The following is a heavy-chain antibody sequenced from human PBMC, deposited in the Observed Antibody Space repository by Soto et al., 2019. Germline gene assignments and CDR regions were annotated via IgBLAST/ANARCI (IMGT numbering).Heavy chain of an antibody. V-gene: IGHV4-39*01. CDR2: IYYSGST. CDR1: GGSISSSSYY. J-gene: IGHJ3*02. D-gene: IGHD4-17*01. Sequence: ETLSLTCTVSGGSISSSSYYWGWIRQPPGKGLEWIGSIYYSGSTYYNPSLKSRVTISVDTSKNQFSLKLSSVTAADTAVYYCARPTPPYGDYDAFDIWGQGTMVTVSS. CDR3: ARPTPPYGDYDAFDI.